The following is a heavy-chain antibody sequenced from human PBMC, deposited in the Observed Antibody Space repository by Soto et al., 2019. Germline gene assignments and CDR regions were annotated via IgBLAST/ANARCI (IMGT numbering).Heavy chain of an antibody. D-gene: IGHD6-6*01. V-gene: IGHV3-23*01. CDR2: ISGSGGST. CDR1: GFTFSSYA. CDR3: AKRFGSSFHYFDY. Sequence: EVQLLESGGGLVQPGGSLRLSCAAPGFTFSSYAMSWVRQASGKGLEWVSAISGSGGSTYYADSVKGRFTISRDNSKNTLYLQMNSLRAEDTAVYYCAKRFGSSFHYFDYWGQGTLVTVSS. J-gene: IGHJ4*02.